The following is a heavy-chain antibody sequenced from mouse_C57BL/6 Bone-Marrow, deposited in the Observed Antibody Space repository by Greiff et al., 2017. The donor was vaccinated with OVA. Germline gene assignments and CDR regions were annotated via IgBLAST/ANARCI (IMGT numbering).Heavy chain of an antibody. CDR1: GYTFTSYW. CDR3: AFITTVVARYFDV. CDR2: IDPSDSET. J-gene: IGHJ1*03. D-gene: IGHD1-1*01. Sequence: QVQLQQPGAELVRPGSSVKLSCKASGYTFTSYWMHWVKQRPIQGLEWIGNIDPSDSETHYNQKFRDKATLTVDKSSSTAYMQLSSLTSEDSAVYYCAFITTVVARYFDVWGTGTTVTVSS. V-gene: IGHV1-52*01.